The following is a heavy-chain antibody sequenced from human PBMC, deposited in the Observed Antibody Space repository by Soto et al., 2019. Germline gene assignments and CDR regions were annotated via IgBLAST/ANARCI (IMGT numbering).Heavy chain of an antibody. D-gene: IGHD2-21*01. Sequence: WGSLRLSCAASGFTFSSYGMHWVRQAPGKGLEWVAVISYDGSNKYYADSVKGRFTISRDNSKNTLYLQMNSLRAEDTAVYYCAKEKRYSLFDPWGQGTLVTVSS. CDR3: AKEKRYSLFDP. J-gene: IGHJ5*02. V-gene: IGHV3-30*18. CDR2: ISYDGSNK. CDR1: GFTFSSYG.